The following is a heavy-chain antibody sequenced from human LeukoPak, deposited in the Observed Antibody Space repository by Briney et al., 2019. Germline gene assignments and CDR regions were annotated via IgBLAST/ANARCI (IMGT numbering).Heavy chain of an antibody. CDR3: AKLSDLVGARFDY. CDR2: ISGSGGST. CDR1: GFTFSSNA. D-gene: IGHD1-26*01. J-gene: IGHJ4*02. V-gene: IGHV3-23*01. Sequence: GGSLRLSCAASGFTFSSNAMSWVRQAPGKGLEWVSDISGSGGSTYYADPVKGRFTISRDNSKNTLYLQMNSLRAEDAAVYYCAKLSDLVGARFDYWGQGTLVTVSS.